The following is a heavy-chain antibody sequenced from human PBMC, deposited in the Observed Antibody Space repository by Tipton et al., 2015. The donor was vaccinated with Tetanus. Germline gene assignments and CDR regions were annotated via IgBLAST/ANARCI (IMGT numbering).Heavy chain of an antibody. D-gene: IGHD6-19*01. CDR2: IYYTAHN. J-gene: IGHJ5*02. V-gene: IGHV4-31*03. CDR1: GASINAGGYL. CDR3: ASPIKQWLVPLDL. Sequence: TLSLTCTVSGASINAGGYLWTWVRQQPGKGLEWIGNIYYTAHNSYNPSLDSRVSISVDTSKNQFSLNLTSVTAADTAIYYCASPIKQWLVPLDLWGQGILVTVSS.